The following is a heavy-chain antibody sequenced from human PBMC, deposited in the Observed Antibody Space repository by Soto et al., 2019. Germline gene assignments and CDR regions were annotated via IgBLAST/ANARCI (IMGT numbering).Heavy chain of an antibody. CDR2: INAGNGNT. V-gene: IGHV1-3*01. D-gene: IGHD6-19*01. CDR3: ARAVAGTYNWFDP. CDR1: GYTFTSYA. Sequence: ASVKGSCKASGYTFTSYAMRWVRQAPGQRLEWMGWINAGNGNTKYSQKFQGRVTITRDTSASTAYMELSSLRSEDTAVYYCARAVAGTYNWFDPWGQGTLVTVSS. J-gene: IGHJ5*02.